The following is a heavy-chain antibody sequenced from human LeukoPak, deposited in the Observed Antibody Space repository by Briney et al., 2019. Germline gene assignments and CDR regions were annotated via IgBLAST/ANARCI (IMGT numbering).Heavy chain of an antibody. V-gene: IGHV3-23*01. CDR3: AKLWRGSHPRYFDH. Sequence: PGGSLRLSCAASGFTFSTYGMSWVRQAPGKGLEWVSAISDTGGATYYADSVKGRFTISRDNFKDTVYLQMNSLRAEDTAVYYCAKLWRGSHPRYFDHWGQGTLVTVSS. D-gene: IGHD1-26*01. CDR1: GFTFSTYG. CDR2: ISDTGGAT. J-gene: IGHJ4*02.